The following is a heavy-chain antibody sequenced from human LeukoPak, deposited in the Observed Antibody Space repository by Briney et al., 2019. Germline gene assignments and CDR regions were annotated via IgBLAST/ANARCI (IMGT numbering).Heavy chain of an antibody. CDR2: IYYSGST. CDR3: ARRTYGDYMSY. D-gene: IGHD4-17*01. Sequence: PSETLSLACAVSGGSITNYYWSWIRQPPGKGLEWIGFIYYSGSTNYNPSLKSRVSISVDTSKNQFSLMLNSVTAADTAVYYCARRTYGDYMSYWGQGTLVTVSS. J-gene: IGHJ4*02. V-gene: IGHV4-59*08. CDR1: GGSITNYY.